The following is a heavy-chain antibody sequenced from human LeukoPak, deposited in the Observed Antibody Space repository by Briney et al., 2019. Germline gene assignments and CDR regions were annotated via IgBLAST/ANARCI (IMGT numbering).Heavy chain of an antibody. CDR3: ARFSTDGSGSYFPL. V-gene: IGHV3-11*01. J-gene: IGHJ4*02. D-gene: IGHD3-10*01. CDR1: GFTFSDYY. CDR2: ISSSGSTI. Sequence: GGSLRLPCAASGFTFSDYYMSWIRQAPGKGLEWVSYISSSGSTIYYADSVKGRFTISRDNAKNSLYLQMNSLRAEDTAVYYCARFSTDGSGSYFPLWGQGTLVTVSS.